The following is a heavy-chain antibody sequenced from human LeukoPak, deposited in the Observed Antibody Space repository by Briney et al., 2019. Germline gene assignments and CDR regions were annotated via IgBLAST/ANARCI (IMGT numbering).Heavy chain of an antibody. J-gene: IGHJ3*02. Sequence: SETLSLTCTVSGGSISSYYWSWIRQPAGKGLEWIGRSYTSGSTNYNPSLKSRVTMSVDTSKNQFSLKLSSVTAADTAVYYCARGSYYDSSGYYYSAFDIWGQGTMVTVSS. CDR2: SYTSGST. CDR1: GGSISSYY. D-gene: IGHD3-22*01. CDR3: ARGSYYDSSGYYYSAFDI. V-gene: IGHV4-4*07.